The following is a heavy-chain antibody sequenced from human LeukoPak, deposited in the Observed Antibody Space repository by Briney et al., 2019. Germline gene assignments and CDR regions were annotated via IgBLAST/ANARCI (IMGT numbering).Heavy chain of an antibody. V-gene: IGHV3-23*01. Sequence: GGSLRLSCAASGFTFSAYAMAWVRQGPGKGLEWVATISGSGGTTYSADSVKGRFTISRDNSKNILYLQVNSLRAGDTAVYYCAKDYYYDSSGYYYGDAFDLWGQGTMVTVSS. D-gene: IGHD3-22*01. CDR3: AKDYYYDSSGYYYGDAFDL. CDR1: GFTFSAYA. CDR2: ISGSGGTT. J-gene: IGHJ3*01.